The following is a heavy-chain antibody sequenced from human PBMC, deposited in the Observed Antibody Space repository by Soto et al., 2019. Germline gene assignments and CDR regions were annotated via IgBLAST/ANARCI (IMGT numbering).Heavy chain of an antibody. D-gene: IGHD6-13*01. CDR3: RRSSRYSTDV. Sequence: QLQLQGSGPGLVKPSETLSLTCTVSGGSISSSSYWGWIRQPPGKGLEWIGSIYSIGSTYYNPSLKSRVTISVDTSKNQFSLKLSSVTAADTAVYYCRRSSRYSTDVWGQGTTVTVSS. CDR1: GGSISSSSY. J-gene: IGHJ6*02. CDR2: IYSIGST. V-gene: IGHV4-39*01.